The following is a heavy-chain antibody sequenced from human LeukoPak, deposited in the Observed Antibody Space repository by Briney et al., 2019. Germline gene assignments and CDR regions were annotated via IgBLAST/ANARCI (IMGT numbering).Heavy chain of an antibody. CDR2: IYYSGST. Sequence: SETLSLTCTVSGGSISSYYWSWIRQPPGEGLEWIGYIYYSGSTNYNPSLKSRVTILVDTSKNQFSLRLSSVTAADTAVYFCARDPGIAVAGFDFWGQGTLVTVSS. CDR1: GGSISSYY. CDR3: ARDPGIAVAGFDF. J-gene: IGHJ4*02. D-gene: IGHD6-19*01. V-gene: IGHV4-59*01.